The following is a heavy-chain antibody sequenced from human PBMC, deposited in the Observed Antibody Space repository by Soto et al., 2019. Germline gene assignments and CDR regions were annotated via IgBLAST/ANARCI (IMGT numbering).Heavy chain of an antibody. D-gene: IGHD2-2*01. J-gene: IGHJ6*02. V-gene: IGHV4-59*01. CDR2: IYYSGST. Sequence: PSETLSLTCTVSGGSISSYYWSWIRQPPGKGLEWIGYIYYSGSTNYNPSLKSRVTISVDTSKNQFPLKLSSVTAADTAVYYCARGRRIIVVVPAALPYYYGMDVWGQGTTVTVSS. CDR1: GGSISSYY. CDR3: ARGRRIIVVVPAALPYYYGMDV.